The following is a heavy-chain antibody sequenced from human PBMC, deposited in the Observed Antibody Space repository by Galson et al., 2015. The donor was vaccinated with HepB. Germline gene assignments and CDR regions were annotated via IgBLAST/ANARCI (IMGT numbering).Heavy chain of an antibody. D-gene: IGHD2-2*01. J-gene: IGHJ4*02. CDR2: INSDGSST. Sequence: SLRLSCAASGFTFSSYWMHWVRQAPGKGLVWVSRINSDGSSTSYADSVKGRLTISRDNAKNTLYLQMNSLRAEDTAVYYCARGYRSTIPDYWGQGTLVTVSS. V-gene: IGHV3-74*01. CDR3: ARGYRSTIPDY. CDR1: GFTFSSYW.